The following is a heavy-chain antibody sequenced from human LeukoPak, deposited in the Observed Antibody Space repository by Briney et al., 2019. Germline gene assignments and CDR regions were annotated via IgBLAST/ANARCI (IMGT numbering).Heavy chain of an antibody. V-gene: IGHV3-15*04. CDR1: GFSFSDAW. CDR3: TTVTFCGGVSSCVFDY. D-gene: IGHD2-21*01. CDR2: IESKTDGGTT. J-gene: IGHJ4*02. Sequence: GGSHRLSCAASGFSFSDAWMSWVRQIPGKGLEWVGRIESKTDGGTTDYAAPVKGRFTISRDDSKNTLFLQMNSLKTEDTAVYYCTTVTFCGGVSSCVFDYWGQGTLVTVSS.